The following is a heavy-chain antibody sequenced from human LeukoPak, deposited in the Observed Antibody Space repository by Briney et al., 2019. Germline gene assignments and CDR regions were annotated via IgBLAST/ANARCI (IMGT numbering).Heavy chain of an antibody. Sequence: ASVKVSCKASGYTFTSYAMNWVRQAPGQGLEWMGRINTNTGNPTYAQGFTGRFVFSLDTSVSTAYLQISSLKAEDTAVYYCARDSSGYMVADFDYWGQGTLVTVSS. CDR1: GYTFTSYA. CDR3: ARDSSGYMVADFDY. D-gene: IGHD1-1*01. V-gene: IGHV7-4-1*02. CDR2: INTNTGNP. J-gene: IGHJ4*02.